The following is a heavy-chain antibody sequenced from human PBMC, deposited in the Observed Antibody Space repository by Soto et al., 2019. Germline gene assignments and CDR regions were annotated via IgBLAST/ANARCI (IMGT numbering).Heavy chain of an antibody. CDR1: GFTFNSYA. J-gene: IGHJ5*02. V-gene: IGHV3-23*01. Sequence: EVQLLESGGGLVQPGGSLRLSCAASGFTFNSYAMTWVRQAPGRGLEWVSVIGGSGGSAYYADSVKGRFTISRDNSKNTLYLQMNSLRAEDTAIYYCAKDVSTYSSSWNPCFDPWGQGTLVTVSS. CDR2: IGGSGGSA. D-gene: IGHD6-13*01. CDR3: AKDVSTYSSSWNPCFDP.